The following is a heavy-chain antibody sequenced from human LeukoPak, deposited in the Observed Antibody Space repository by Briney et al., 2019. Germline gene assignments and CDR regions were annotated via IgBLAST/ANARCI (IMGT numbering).Heavy chain of an antibody. D-gene: IGHD2-2*01. J-gene: IGHJ4*02. CDR1: GYTFTSCG. V-gene: IGHV1-18*01. CDR3: ASGTTDIVVVPATLRNYYFDY. CDR2: ISAYNGNT. Sequence: APVKVSCKASGYTFTSCGISWVRQAPGQGLEWMGWISAYNGNTNYAQKLQGRVTMTEDTSTDTAYMELSSLRSEDTAVYYCASGTTDIVVVPATLRNYYFDYWGQGTLVTVSS.